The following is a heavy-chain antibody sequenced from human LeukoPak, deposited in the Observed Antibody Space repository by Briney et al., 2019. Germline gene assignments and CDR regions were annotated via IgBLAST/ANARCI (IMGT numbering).Heavy chain of an antibody. CDR3: ARGRGTAMDSTVDY. CDR2: INPSGGST. Sequence: ASAKVSCKASGYTFTSYYMYWVRQAPGQGLEWMGVINPSGGSTIYAQKFQGRVTMTRDTSTSTVYMELRSLRSEDTAVYYCARGRGTAMDSTVDYWGQGTLVTVS. D-gene: IGHD5-18*01. J-gene: IGHJ4*02. CDR1: GYTFTSYY. V-gene: IGHV1-46*01.